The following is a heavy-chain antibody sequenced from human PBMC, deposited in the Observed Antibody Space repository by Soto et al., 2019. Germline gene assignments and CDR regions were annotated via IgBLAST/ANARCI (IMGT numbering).Heavy chain of an antibody. CDR2: IHGGGSV. CDR3: ARAQGGRGPGGWKDYLYGMGV. V-gene: IGHV4-4*07. Sequence: SETLSVTCTISGDSIANYYWSWIRQPAGDGLEWIGRIHGGGSVNYNPTLKSRVSMSLDTSKNQFSLKLTSVTAADTAVYYCARAQGGRGPGGWKDYLYGMGV. CDR1: GDSIANYY. D-gene: IGHD1-1*01. J-gene: IGHJ6*01.